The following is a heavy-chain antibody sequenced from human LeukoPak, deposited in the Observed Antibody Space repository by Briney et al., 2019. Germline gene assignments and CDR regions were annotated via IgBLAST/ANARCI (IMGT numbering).Heavy chain of an antibody. J-gene: IGHJ3*02. CDR2: IYYSGST. D-gene: IGHD2-15*01. V-gene: IGHV4-39*07. CDR1: GGSISSSSYY. Sequence: SETLSLTCTVSGGSISSSSYYWGWIRQPPGKGLEWIGSIYYSGSTYYNPSLKSRVTISVDTSKNQFSLKLSSVTAADTAVYYCAIYCSGGSCHDAFDIWGQGTMVTVSS. CDR3: AIYCSGGSCHDAFDI.